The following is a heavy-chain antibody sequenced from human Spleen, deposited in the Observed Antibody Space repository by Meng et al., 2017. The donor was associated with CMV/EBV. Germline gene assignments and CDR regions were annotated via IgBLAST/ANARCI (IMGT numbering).Heavy chain of an antibody. J-gene: IGHJ5*02. CDR1: GYTFSDHY. D-gene: IGHD6-19*01. Sequence: TGYTFSDHYLRWVRQTPGHGLEWMGWINPNNGATHYAQNFQDRVTLTRDTSISTAYMELTRLTSNDTAVYYCARFTVAGTTDWFDPWGQGSLVTVSS. V-gene: IGHV1-2*02. CDR3: ARFTVAGTTDWFDP. CDR2: INPNNGAT.